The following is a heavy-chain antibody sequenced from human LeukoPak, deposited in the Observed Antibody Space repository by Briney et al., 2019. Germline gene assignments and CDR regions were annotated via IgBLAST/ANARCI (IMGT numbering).Heavy chain of an antibody. J-gene: IGHJ5*02. CDR3: AKGAEIDL. V-gene: IGHV3-23*01. CDR2: VTGPCDTT. CDR1: GFTFTNYA. Sequence: GGSLRLSCATSGFTFTNYAMNWVRQAPGKGLEWVSAVTGPCDTTYYADSVKGRFFMSREDSKTTVYLQMNSLRAEDTAIYYCAKGAEIDLWGQGTLFTVSS. D-gene: IGHD3-16*01.